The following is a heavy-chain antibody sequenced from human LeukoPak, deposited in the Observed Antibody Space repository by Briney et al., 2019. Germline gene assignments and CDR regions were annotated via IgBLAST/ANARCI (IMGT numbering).Heavy chain of an antibody. CDR2: INHSGST. V-gene: IGHV4-34*01. J-gene: IGHJ4*02. CDR1: GGSFSGYY. Sequence: PSETLSLTCAVYGGSFSGYYWSWIRQPPGKGLEWIGEINHSGSTNYNPSLKSRVTISVDTSKNQFSLKLSSVTAADTAVYYCARERRTYYYDSSGYFFDYWGQGTLVTVSS. D-gene: IGHD3-22*01. CDR3: ARERRTYYYDSSGYFFDY.